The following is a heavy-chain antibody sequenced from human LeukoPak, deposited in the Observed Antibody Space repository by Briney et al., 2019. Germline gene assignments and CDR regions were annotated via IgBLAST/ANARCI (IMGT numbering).Heavy chain of an antibody. Sequence: GGSLRLSCAASGFTFSTYAMSWVRQTPGRGLEWVSAISGSGGSTYYADSVKGRFTISRDNSQNTLYLQMNSLRAEDTAVYYCAKVTSSSDSPARDFWGPGTLVTVSS. CDR1: GFTFSTYA. J-gene: IGHJ4*02. CDR2: ISGSGGST. CDR3: AKVTSSSDSPARDF. V-gene: IGHV3-23*01. D-gene: IGHD6-6*01.